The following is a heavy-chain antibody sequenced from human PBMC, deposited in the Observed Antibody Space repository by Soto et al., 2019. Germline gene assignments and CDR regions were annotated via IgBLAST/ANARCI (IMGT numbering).Heavy chain of an antibody. V-gene: IGHV3-23*01. CDR3: AKQQGPGTPYYYAMDV. D-gene: IGHD1-1*01. Sequence: PXXSLRLSCTASGFTFGDYAMRWFRQAPGKGLEWVSVLRSRGDRIFYADSVQGRFTISRGNSRNTLYLQMNYLSAEDTAVYYCAKQQGPGTPYYYAMDVWGQGTTVTVSS. CDR1: GFTFGDYA. J-gene: IGHJ6*02. CDR2: LRSRGDRI.